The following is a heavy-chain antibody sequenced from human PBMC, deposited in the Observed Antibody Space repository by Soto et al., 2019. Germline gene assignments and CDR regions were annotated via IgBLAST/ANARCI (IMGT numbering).Heavy chain of an antibody. D-gene: IGHD6-13*01. Sequence: ASVKVSCKASGGTFSSYAISRVRQALGQGLEWMGGIIPIFGTANYAQKFQGRVTITADESTSTAYMELSSLRSEDTAVYYCAKKGEGSSSWSFDYWGQGTLVTVSS. J-gene: IGHJ4*02. CDR1: GGTFSSYA. V-gene: IGHV1-69*13. CDR3: AKKGEGSSSWSFDY. CDR2: IIPIFGTA.